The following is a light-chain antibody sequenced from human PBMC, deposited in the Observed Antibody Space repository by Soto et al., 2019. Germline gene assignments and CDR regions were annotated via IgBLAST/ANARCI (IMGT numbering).Light chain of an antibody. Sequence: DIQMTQSPSTLSASVGDRVTITCRASQTINSWLAWYQKKPGKAPKLLIYKASSLESGVPSRLSGSASGTEFTLTISSLQPDDYATYYCQQYNNFSPWTFGQGTKVEIK. CDR2: KAS. CDR1: QTINSW. V-gene: IGKV1-5*03. J-gene: IGKJ1*01. CDR3: QQYNNFSPWT.